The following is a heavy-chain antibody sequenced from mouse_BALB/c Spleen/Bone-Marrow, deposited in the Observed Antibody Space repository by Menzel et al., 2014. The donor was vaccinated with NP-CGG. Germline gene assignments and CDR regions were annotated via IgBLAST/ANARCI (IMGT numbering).Heavy chain of an antibody. J-gene: IGHJ1*01. V-gene: IGHV7-3*02. Sequence: EVKVVESGGSLVQPGGSLRLSCATSGFTFTDYYMSWVRQPPGKALEWLGFIRNKANGYTTEYSASVKGRFTISRDNSQSILYLQMNTLRAEDSATYYCAREIINDYHWYFDVWGAGTTVTVSS. CDR2: IRNKANGYTT. CDR3: AREIINDYHWYFDV. D-gene: IGHD2-4*01. CDR1: GFTFTDYY.